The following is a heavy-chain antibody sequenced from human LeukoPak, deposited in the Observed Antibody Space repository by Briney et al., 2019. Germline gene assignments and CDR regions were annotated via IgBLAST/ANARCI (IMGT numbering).Heavy chain of an antibody. CDR3: ARRDYYGSGSYYGNIDY. V-gene: IGHV5-51*01. D-gene: IGHD3-10*01. CDR2: IYPGDSHT. J-gene: IGHJ4*02. Sequence: GESLKISFKSSGYSFTNHWIGWVRQMPGKGLGWMGVIYPGDSHTRYSPSFQGQVTISADKSISTAYLQWSSLKASDTAMYYCARRDYYGSGSYYGNIDYWGQGTLVTVSS. CDR1: GYSFTNHW.